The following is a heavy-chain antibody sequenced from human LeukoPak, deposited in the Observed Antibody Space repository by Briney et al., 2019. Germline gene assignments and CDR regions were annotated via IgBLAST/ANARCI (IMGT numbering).Heavy chain of an antibody. Sequence: GRSLRLSCAASGFTFSSYAMHWVRRAPGKGLEWVAVISYDGSNKYYADSVKGRFTISRDNSKNTLYLQMNSLRAEDTAVYYCARMYYYDSSGYPYYYYYGMDVWGQGTTVTVSS. CDR3: ARMYYYDSSGYPYYYYYGMDV. D-gene: IGHD3-22*01. CDR2: ISYDGSNK. CDR1: GFTFSSYA. V-gene: IGHV3-30*04. J-gene: IGHJ6*02.